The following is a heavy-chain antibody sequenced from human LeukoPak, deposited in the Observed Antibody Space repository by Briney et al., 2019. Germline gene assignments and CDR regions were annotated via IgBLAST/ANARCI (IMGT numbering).Heavy chain of an antibody. D-gene: IGHD6-19*01. CDR3: AKSGRGAVAGDAFDI. Sequence: PGGSLRLSCAASGFTFSSYAMSWVRQAPGKGREWVSAISGSGGSTYYADSVKGRFTISRDNSKNTLYLQMNSLRAEDTAVYYCAKSGRGAVAGDAFDIWGQGTMVTVSS. CDR1: GFTFSSYA. CDR2: ISGSGGST. J-gene: IGHJ3*02. V-gene: IGHV3-23*01.